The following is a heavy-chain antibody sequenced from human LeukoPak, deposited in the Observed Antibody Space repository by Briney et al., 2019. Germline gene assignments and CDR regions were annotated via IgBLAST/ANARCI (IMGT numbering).Heavy chain of an antibody. D-gene: IGHD1-26*01. CDR1: GVSISSSSYY. J-gene: IGHJ4*02. Sequence: SETLSLTCTVSGVSISSSSYYWVWIRQPPGKGLEGIGSIDYSGSTYSNPSLKSRVTVSVDTSKNQYSLKLSSVTAADTAVDYCASAGLGADFDYWGQGTLVTVSS. CDR2: IDYSGST. V-gene: IGHV4-39*07. CDR3: ASAGLGADFDY.